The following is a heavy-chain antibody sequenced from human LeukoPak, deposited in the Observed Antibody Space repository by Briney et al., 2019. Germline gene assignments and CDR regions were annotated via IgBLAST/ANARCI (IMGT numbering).Heavy chain of an antibody. D-gene: IGHD2-21*01. CDR2: ISSSGTPI. Sequence: GGSLRLSCAASGFTFSNEMNWVRQAPGKGLEWVSYISSSGTPIHYADSVKGRFTISRDNAKNSLFLQMNSLRAEDTVVYYCAREKTACGGDCYDSWGQGTLVTVSS. CDR3: AREKTACGGDCYDS. V-gene: IGHV3-48*03. J-gene: IGHJ4*02. CDR1: GFTFSNE.